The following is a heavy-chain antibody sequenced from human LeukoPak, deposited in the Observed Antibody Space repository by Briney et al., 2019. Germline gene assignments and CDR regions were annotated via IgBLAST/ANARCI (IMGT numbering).Heavy chain of an antibody. V-gene: IGHV3-23*01. CDR3: ARGVGFSTCMDV. CDR1: GFTLSSHM. J-gene: IGHJ6*02. Sequence: GGSLRLSCAASGFTLSSHMMSWVRQAPGKGLEWVSYFNGRGGTTDYADSVKGRFMMLRDSSKDTLYLQMNSLRAEDTAVYYCARGVGFSTCMDVWGQGTTVTVSS. D-gene: IGHD2-8*01. CDR2: FNGRGGTT.